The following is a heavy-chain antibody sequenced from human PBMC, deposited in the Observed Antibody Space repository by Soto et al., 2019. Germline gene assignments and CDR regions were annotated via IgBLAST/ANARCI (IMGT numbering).Heavy chain of an antibody. V-gene: IGHV3-30-3*01. Sequence: QVQLVESGGGVVQPGRSLRLSCAASGFTFSSYAMHWVRQAPGKGLEWVAVISYDGSNKYYADSVKGRFTISRDNSKNTLYLQMNSLGAEDTAVYYCARDMGQQLAPDYWGQGTLVTVSS. D-gene: IGHD6-13*01. CDR3: ARDMGQQLAPDY. J-gene: IGHJ4*02. CDR2: ISYDGSNK. CDR1: GFTFSSYA.